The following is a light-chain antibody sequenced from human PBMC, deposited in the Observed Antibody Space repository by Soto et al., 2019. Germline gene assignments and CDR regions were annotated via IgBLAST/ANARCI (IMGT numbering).Light chain of an antibody. J-gene: IGKJ1*01. CDR3: HQSYTFPET. Sequence: EIQMTQSPXSLSASMGDRVTITCRASQNINNYLNWYQHQPGKGPKLLIFAASNLQSGVPSRFRGSGSGTDFTLTISSLQPEDFATYYCHQSYTFPETFGQGTKVEIK. CDR2: AAS. V-gene: IGKV1-39*01. CDR1: QNINNY.